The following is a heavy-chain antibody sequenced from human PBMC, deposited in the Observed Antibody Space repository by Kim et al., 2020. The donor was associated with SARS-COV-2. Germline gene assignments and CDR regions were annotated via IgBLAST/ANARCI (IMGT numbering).Heavy chain of an antibody. CDR1: GSSFSGYS. J-gene: IGHJ4*02. D-gene: IGHD2-2*01. CDR2: ISQSGYT. V-gene: IGHV4-34*01. CDR3: ARESSFCPNDNCYAPLEY. Sequence: SETLSLTCAAYGSSFSGYSWNWVRQSPGQGLEWIGEISQSGYTNHNPALKSRVSMSLDASKNQLSLRLTSVTAADTAVYYCARESSFCPNDNCYAPLEYWGQGTQVIVSS.